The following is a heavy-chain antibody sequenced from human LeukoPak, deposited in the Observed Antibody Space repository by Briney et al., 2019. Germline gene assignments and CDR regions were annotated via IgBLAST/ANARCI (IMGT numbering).Heavy chain of an antibody. D-gene: IGHD4-17*01. V-gene: IGHV3-21*01. CDR3: ARESLYGDYVSDY. CDR1: GFTFSSYS. CDR2: ISSSSSYI. J-gene: IGHJ4*02. Sequence: PGGSLRLSCAASGFTFSSYSMNWVRQAPGKGLEWVSSISSSSSYIYYADSVKGRFTISRDNAKNSLYLQMNSLRAEDTAVYYCARESLYGDYVSDYWGQGTLVTVSS.